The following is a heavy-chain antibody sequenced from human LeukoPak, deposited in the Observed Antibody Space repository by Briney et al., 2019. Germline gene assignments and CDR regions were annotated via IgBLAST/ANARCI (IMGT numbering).Heavy chain of an antibody. D-gene: IGHD6-6*01. CDR1: GFTFDDYA. Sequence: GRSLRLSCAASGFTFDDYAMHSVRQAPGKGLEWVSDISWNSGSIGYADSVKGRFTISRDNAKNSLYLQMNSLRAEDMALYYCAKARGYGSSSGIDYWGQGTLVTVSS. CDR3: AKARGYGSSSGIDY. V-gene: IGHV3-9*03. J-gene: IGHJ4*02. CDR2: ISWNSGSI.